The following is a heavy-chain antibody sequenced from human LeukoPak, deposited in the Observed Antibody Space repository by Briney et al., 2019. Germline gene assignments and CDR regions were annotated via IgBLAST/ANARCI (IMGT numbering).Heavy chain of an antibody. CDR1: GFTFTSYV. D-gene: IGHD3-9*01. J-gene: IGHJ5*01. Sequence: GGSLRLSCAAAGFTFTSYVMSWVRQAPGKGLEWFSAVRGSGETYYADSVKGRFTISRDNSKNTVYLQMNSLRAEDTAVYYCARDATGFPNWFDSWGQGTLVIVSS. CDR3: ARDATGFPNWFDS. V-gene: IGHV3-23*01. CDR2: VRGSGET.